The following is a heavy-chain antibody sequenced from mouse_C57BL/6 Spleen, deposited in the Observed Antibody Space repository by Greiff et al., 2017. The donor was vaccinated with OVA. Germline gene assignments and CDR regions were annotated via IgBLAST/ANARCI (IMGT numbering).Heavy chain of an antibody. Sequence: VQLQQPGAELVKPGASVKLSCKASGYTFTSYWTHWVKQRPGQGLEWIGMIHPNSGSTNYNEKLKSKATLTVDKSSSTAYMQLSSLTSEDSAFYCCTRDPYYYSLYFDYWGKGTTLTVSS. CDR2: IHPNSGST. CDR3: TRDPYYYSLYFDY. D-gene: IGHD1-1*01. J-gene: IGHJ2*01. CDR1: GYTFTSYW. V-gene: IGHV1-64*01.